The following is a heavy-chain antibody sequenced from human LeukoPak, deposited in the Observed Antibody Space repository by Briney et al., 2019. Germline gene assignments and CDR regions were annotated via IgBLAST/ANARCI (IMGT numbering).Heavy chain of an antibody. V-gene: IGHV1-2*02. CDR3: ARGVVDLGLDY. J-gene: IGHJ4*02. Sequence: GASVKVSCKTSGYTFTDYYIHWVRQAPGQGLEWMGWINPNSGGPNYAQKFRGRVTMTRDSSISVGYMELSRLRSDDTAVYYCARGVVDLGLDYWGQGTLVTVSS. CDR2: INPNSGGP. D-gene: IGHD2-15*01. CDR1: GYTFTDYY.